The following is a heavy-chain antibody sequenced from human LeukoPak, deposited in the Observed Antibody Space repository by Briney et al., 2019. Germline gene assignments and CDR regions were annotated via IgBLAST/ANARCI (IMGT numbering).Heavy chain of an antibody. J-gene: IGHJ3*02. D-gene: IGHD3-16*02. Sequence: PGGSLRLSCAASGFNFREYWMTWLRLAPGKGLEWVANIKEHDYGTEINYVDSVKGRFTISRDNAENSLYLQMNSLTAEDTAVYHCAREWVIGPKSAFDIWGQETMVTVSS. CDR2: IKEHDYGTEI. CDR3: AREWVIGPKSAFDI. V-gene: IGHV3-7*01. CDR1: GFNFREYW.